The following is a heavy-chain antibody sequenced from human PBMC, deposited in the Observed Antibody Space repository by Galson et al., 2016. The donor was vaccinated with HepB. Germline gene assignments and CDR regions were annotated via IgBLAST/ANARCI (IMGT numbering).Heavy chain of an antibody. J-gene: IGHJ4*02. CDR1: GYSFTNYA. CDR3: ATEGLTRSGWYAW. Sequence: SVKVSCKASGYSFTNYAIHWLRQAPGQSFEWMGWINAGNGNTEYSQKFQGRVTMTRDTSTSTVYVELSSLRSEDTAVYYCATEGLTRSGWYAWWGQGTLVTVSS. CDR2: INAGNGNT. D-gene: IGHD6-19*01. V-gene: IGHV1-3*01.